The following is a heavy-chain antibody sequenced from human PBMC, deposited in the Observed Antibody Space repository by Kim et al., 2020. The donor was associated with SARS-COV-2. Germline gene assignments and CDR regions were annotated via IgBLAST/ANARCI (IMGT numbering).Heavy chain of an antibody. CDR3: AKDWRYFDRLGVIGY. CDR1: GFTFSSYA. D-gene: IGHD3-9*01. J-gene: IGHJ4*02. Sequence: GGSLRLSCAASGFTFSSYAMSWVRQAPGKGLEWVSAISGSGGSTYYADSVKGRFTISRDNSKNTLYLQMNSLRAEDTAVYYCAKDWRYFDRLGVIGYWGQGTLVTVSS. CDR2: ISGSGGST. V-gene: IGHV3-23*01.